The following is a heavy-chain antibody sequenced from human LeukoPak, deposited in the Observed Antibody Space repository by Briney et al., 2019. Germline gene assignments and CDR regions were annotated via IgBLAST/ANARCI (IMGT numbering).Heavy chain of an antibody. CDR3: AKESTGSSPDY. CDR2: ITGSGDDA. J-gene: IGHJ4*02. V-gene: IGHV3-23*01. D-gene: IGHD1-26*01. Sequence: GGSLRLSCAASGFTFSNYGMSWLRQAPGKGLEWVSAITGSGDDAYYADSVHGRFTMSRDNSKSTLYLQMNSLGVEDTALYYCAKESTGSSPDYWGQGTLVTVSS. CDR1: GFTFSNYG.